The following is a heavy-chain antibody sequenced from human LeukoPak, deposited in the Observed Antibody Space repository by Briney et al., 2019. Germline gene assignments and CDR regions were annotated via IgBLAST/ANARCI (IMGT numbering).Heavy chain of an antibody. CDR1: GGSISSYY. CDR2: IYYSGST. V-gene: IGHV4-59*01. Sequence: NSSATLSLTCTVSGGSISSYYWSWFRQPPGKGLEWIGYIYYSGSTNYNPSLHNRITISVDTSRTRVSLQLTSVTAADTAFYYCARGLTEFGGGDDAFDIWGQGTMVTVAS. J-gene: IGHJ3*02. D-gene: IGHD3-10*01. CDR3: ARGLTEFGGGDDAFDI.